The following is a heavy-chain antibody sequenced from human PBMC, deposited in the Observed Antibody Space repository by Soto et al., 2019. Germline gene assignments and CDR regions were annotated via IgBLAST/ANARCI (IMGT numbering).Heavy chain of an antibody. CDR1: GGSISSYY. Sequence: SETLSLTCTVSGGSISSYYWSWIRQPPGKGLEWIGYIYYSGSTNYNPSLKSRVTISVDTSKNQFSLKLSSVTAADTAVYYCARASYYDFWSGYDPCSRMDVWGQGTTVTVSS. CDR3: ARASYYDFWSGYDPCSRMDV. D-gene: IGHD3-3*01. J-gene: IGHJ6*02. V-gene: IGHV4-59*01. CDR2: IYYSGST.